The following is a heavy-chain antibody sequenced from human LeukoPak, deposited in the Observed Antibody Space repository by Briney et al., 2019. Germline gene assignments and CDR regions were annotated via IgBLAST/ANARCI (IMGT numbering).Heavy chain of an antibody. J-gene: IGHJ4*02. CDR2: IKQDGSEK. V-gene: IGHV3-7*01. CDR1: GFTFSSYW. Sequence: GGSLRLSCAASGFTFSSYWMSWVRQAPGRGLEWVANIKQDGSEKYYVDSVKGRFTISRDNAKNSLYLQMNSLRAEDTAVYYCARDFLVPSDYGDYPYYFDYWGQGTLVTVSS. CDR3: ARDFLVPSDYGDYPYYFDY. D-gene: IGHD4-17*01.